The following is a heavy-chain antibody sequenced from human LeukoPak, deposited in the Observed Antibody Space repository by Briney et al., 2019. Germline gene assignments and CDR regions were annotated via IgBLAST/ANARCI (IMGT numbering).Heavy chain of an antibody. V-gene: IGHV3-74*01. Sequence: GGSPRLSCSASGSTLSGYWMHWVRQTPGKGLVWVSRIGPDGSDTSCADFVKGRFTISRDNAKNTLYLQMNSLRVEDTAVYYCARDFTDNYNDFDSWSQGTLVTVSS. D-gene: IGHD4-11*01. CDR2: IGPDGSDT. CDR1: GSTLSGYW. J-gene: IGHJ4*02. CDR3: ARDFTDNYNDFDS.